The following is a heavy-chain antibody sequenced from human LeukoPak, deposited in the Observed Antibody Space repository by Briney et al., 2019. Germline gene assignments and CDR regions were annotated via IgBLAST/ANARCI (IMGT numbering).Heavy chain of an antibody. CDR1: GFTFSTYE. CDR2: ISSGGSAI. V-gene: IGHV3-48*03. Sequence: RGSLRLSCAASGFTFSTYEMNCVRQAPGEGLEWLSYISSGGSAIYYADSVKGRFTISRDNAKNSLYLQMNSLRAEDTAVYYGARISAAGFWGQGTLVTVSS. D-gene: IGHD6-13*01. J-gene: IGHJ4*02. CDR3: ARISAAGF.